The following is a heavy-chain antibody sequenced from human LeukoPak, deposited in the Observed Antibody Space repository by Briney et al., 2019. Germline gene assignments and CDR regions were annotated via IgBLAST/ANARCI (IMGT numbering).Heavy chain of an antibody. Sequence: GGSLRLSCAASGFAFSSYAMSWVRQAPGKGLAWVSAISGSGASTYYADFVKGRFIISRDHSKNTLYLQMNSLRAEDTAVYYCAKDGGYYDFWSGYRFDPWGQGTLVTVSS. CDR1: GFAFSSYA. CDR2: ISGSGAST. V-gene: IGHV3-23*01. D-gene: IGHD3-3*01. J-gene: IGHJ5*02. CDR3: AKDGGYYDFWSGYRFDP.